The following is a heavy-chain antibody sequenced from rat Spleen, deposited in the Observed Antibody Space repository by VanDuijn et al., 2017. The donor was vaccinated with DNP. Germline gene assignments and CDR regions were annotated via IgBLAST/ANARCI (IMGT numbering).Heavy chain of an antibody. CDR2: ITSSGGRT. CDR1: GFTFSNYG. V-gene: IGHV5S13*01. CDR3: SFYNSGDY. D-gene: IGHD1-1*01. Sequence: EVQLVESGGGLVQPGRSLKLSCAASGFTFSNYGMAWVRQAPTKGLEWVASITSSGGRTYYRDSVKGRFTISRDNAKSTLYLQMDSLRSEDTATYYCSFYNSGDYWGQGVMVTVSS. J-gene: IGHJ2*01.